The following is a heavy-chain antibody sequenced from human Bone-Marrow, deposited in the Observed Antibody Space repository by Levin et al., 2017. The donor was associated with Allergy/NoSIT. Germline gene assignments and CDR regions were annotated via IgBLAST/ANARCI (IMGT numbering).Heavy chain of an antibody. Sequence: GGSLRLSCKASGYTFTDYGIGWVRLVPGRGLEWMAWIILNSGRTNFVQKFQDRLTLTAETSSNTVYMELRSLRSDDTSFYFCARIAFLTGPDYWGQGTPVTVSS. CDR2: IILNSGRT. CDR3: ARIAFLTGPDY. V-gene: IGHV1-18*01. D-gene: IGHD7-27*01. J-gene: IGHJ4*02. CDR1: GYTFTDYG.